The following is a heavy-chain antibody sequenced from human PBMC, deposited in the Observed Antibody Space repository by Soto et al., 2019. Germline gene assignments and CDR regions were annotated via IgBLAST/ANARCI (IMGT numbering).Heavy chain of an antibody. Sequence: EVQLLESGGGLVQPGGSLRLSCTASGFTFSSHAMTWVRQPPGKGLEWVSGLSDSGGSTYYADSVKGRFTISRDNSMNTLDLQMNTLRAEDTAVYYCAKVSSSWYAGFFDLWGQGTLVTVAS. D-gene: IGHD6-13*01. V-gene: IGHV3-23*01. CDR1: GFTFSSHA. CDR2: LSDSGGST. J-gene: IGHJ4*02. CDR3: AKVSSSWYAGFFDL.